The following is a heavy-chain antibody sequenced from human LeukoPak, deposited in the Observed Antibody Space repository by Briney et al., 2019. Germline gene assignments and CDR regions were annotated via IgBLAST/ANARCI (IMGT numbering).Heavy chain of an antibody. CDR2: ISGSGGST. Sequence: PGGSLRLSCAASGFTFSSYAMSWVRQAPGKGLEWVSAISGSGGSTYYADSVKGRFTISRDNSKNTLYLQMNSLRAEDTAVYYCTKDGEQQLVRFYYFDYWGQGTLVTVSS. CDR1: GFTFSSYA. V-gene: IGHV3-23*01. J-gene: IGHJ4*02. D-gene: IGHD6-13*01. CDR3: TKDGEQQLVRFYYFDY.